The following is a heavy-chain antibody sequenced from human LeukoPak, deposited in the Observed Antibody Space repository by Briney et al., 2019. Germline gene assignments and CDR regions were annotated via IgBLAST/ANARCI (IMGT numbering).Heavy chain of an antibody. J-gene: IGHJ4*02. CDR1: GGSLSSSSYY. CDR2: IYYSGST. CDR3: ARHWHGSVKGYDY. D-gene: IGHD3-10*01. V-gene: IGHV4-39*01. Sequence: SETLSLTCTVSGGSLSSSSYYWGWIRQPPGKGLEWIGSIYYSGSTYYNPSLKSRVTISVDTSKNQFSLKLSSVTAADTAVYYCARHWHGSVKGYDYWGQGTLVTVSS.